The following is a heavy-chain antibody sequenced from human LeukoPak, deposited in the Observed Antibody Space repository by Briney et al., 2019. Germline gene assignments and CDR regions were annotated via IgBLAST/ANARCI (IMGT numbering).Heavy chain of an antibody. CDR1: GFSFSNHY. D-gene: IGHD4-17*01. Sequence: TGGSLRLSCTASGFSFSNHYMRWIRQAPGKGLEWVANINEDGSNKWHLGSVKGRFTVSRDNARNSLYLQMNSLRAEDTAVYYCARDPPGGITTSRDAFDIWGQGTMVTVSS. J-gene: IGHJ3*02. V-gene: IGHV3-7*03. CDR2: INEDGSNK. CDR3: ARDPPGGITTSRDAFDI.